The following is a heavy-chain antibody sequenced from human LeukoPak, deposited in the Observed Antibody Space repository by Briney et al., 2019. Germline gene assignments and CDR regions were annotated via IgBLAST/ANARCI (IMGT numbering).Heavy chain of an antibody. J-gene: IGHJ6*03. D-gene: IGHD3-3*01. CDR1: GFTFSSYA. V-gene: IGHV3-23*01. CDR2: ISGRGDLE. CDR3: AREGDFWSGYPIDHYYYMDV. Sequence: GGSLRLSCSASGFTFSSYAMTWVRQAPGKGLEWVSTISGRGDLEFYTESVKGRFTISRDHSKNTVHLQMDSLRAEDTVIYYCAREGDFWSGYPIDHYYYMDVWGKGTTVTVTS.